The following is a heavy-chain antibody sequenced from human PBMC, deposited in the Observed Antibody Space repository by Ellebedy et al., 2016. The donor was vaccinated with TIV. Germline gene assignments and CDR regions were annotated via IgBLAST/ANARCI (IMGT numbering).Heavy chain of an antibody. CDR1: GGTFSSYA. CDR2: IIPIFGTA. Sequence: AASVKVSCKASGGTFSSYAISWVRQAPGQGLEWMGGIIPIFGTANYAQKFQGRVTITADESTSTAYMELSSLRSEDTAVYYCARDQGVATINYYYYGMDVWGQGTTVTVSS. CDR3: ARDQGVATINYYYYGMDV. J-gene: IGHJ6*02. V-gene: IGHV1-69*13. D-gene: IGHD5-12*01.